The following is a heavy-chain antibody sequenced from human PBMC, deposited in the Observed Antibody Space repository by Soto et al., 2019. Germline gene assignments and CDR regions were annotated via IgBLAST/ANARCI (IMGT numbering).Heavy chain of an antibody. Sequence: SETLSLTCSVSSASLSSSTYYWSWIRQPPGRGPEWIGSIYYSGNTCYKPSLKSRVSISIDTSRNQFSLKLTSVTAADTGVYYCASSSPFHYWGPGILVT. D-gene: IGHD6-6*01. J-gene: IGHJ4*02. CDR2: IYYSGNT. CDR3: ASSSPFHY. V-gene: IGHV4-39*01. CDR1: SASLSSSTYY.